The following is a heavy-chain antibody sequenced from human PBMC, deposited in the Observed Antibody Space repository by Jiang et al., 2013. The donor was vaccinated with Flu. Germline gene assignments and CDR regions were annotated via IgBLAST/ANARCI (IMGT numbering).Heavy chain of an antibody. D-gene: IGHD7-27*01. CDR2: IYYSGST. CDR3: ARLDWGVDGFDI. CDR1: SIRSHY. Sequence: SIRSHYWSWIRQPPGKGLEWIGYIYYSGSTTDYNPSLKSRVTMSVDTSKNQVSLKLTSVTAADTAVYYCARLDWGVDGFDIWGQGTMVTVSS. J-gene: IGHJ3*02. V-gene: IGHV4-59*08.